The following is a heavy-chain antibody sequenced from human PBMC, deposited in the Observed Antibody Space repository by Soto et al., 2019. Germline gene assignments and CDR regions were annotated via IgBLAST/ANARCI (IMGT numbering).Heavy chain of an antibody. CDR3: VSGYGYFDN. D-gene: IGHD3-22*01. V-gene: IGHV3-33*01. J-gene: IGHJ4*02. Sequence: QVQLVESGGGVVQPGRSLRLSCAASGIILSNYGTHWVRQAPGKGLEWVAVIWYDGRDKYYADSVKGRFTISRDNSKNTLYLQMNSLTADDTAVYYCVSGYGYFDNSGQGTLVTVSS. CDR2: IWYDGRDK. CDR1: GIILSNYG.